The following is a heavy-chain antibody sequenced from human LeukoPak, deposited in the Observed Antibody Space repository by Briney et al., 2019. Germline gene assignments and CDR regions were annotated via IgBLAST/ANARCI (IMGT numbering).Heavy chain of an antibody. CDR3: ARVPEYSSSAFDY. CDR1: GFTFSSYW. CDR2: IKQDGSEK. D-gene: IGHD6-6*01. Sequence: GSLRLSCAASGFTFSSYWMSWVRQAPGKGLEWVANIKQDGSEKYYVDSVKGRFTISRDNAKNSLYLQMNSLRAEDTAVYYCARVPEYSSSAFDYWGQGTLVTVSS. V-gene: IGHV3-7*03. J-gene: IGHJ4*02.